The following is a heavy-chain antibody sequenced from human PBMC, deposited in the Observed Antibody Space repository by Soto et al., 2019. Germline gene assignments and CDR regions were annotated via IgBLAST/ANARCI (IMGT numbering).Heavy chain of an antibody. Sequence: ASVKVSCKASGGTFSSYAISWVRQAPGQGLEWMGGIIPIFGTANYAQKFQGRVTITADESTSTAYMELSSLRSEDTAVYYCARGLITGYYFDYWGQGTLVTVSS. V-gene: IGHV1-69*13. D-gene: IGHD1-20*01. J-gene: IGHJ4*02. CDR1: GGTFSSYA. CDR3: ARGLITGYYFDY. CDR2: IIPIFGTA.